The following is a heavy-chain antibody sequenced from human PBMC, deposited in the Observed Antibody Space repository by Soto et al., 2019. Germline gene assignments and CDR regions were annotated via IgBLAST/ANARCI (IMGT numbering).Heavy chain of an antibody. CDR3: LSLYFN. D-gene: IGHD2-8*01. Sequence: EVQLVESGGGLVQPGGSLKLSCAASGFTFSGSAMHWVRQASGKGLEWVGRIASKPNNYATAYAESVKGRFTISRDDSMNRAYLKMYSLKIEATAVYYGLSLYFNWGQGTLVTVSS. CDR2: IASKPNNYAT. V-gene: IGHV3-73*02. J-gene: IGHJ4*02. CDR1: GFTFSGSA.